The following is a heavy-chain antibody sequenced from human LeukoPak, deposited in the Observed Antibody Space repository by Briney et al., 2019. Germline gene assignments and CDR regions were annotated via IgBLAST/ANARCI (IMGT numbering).Heavy chain of an antibody. V-gene: IGHV4-4*07. J-gene: IGHJ3*02. D-gene: IGHD2-2*01. CDR2: IYTSGST. Sequence: SETLSLTCTVSGGSISSYYWSWIRQPAGKGLEWIGRIYTSGSTNYNPSLKSRVTMSVDTSKNQFSLKLSSVTAADTAVYYCARGVPAASKGLDAFDIWGQGTMVTVSS. CDR1: GGSISSYY. CDR3: ARGVPAASKGLDAFDI.